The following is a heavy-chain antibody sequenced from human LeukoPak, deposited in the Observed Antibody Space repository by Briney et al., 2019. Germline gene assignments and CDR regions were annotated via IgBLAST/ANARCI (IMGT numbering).Heavy chain of an antibody. Sequence: SETLSLTCSVSGGSINNSRYSWGWIRQPPGRGLEWIGSIHYSGSTYYNPSLKSRVTLSVDPSKNRFSLKLTSVTAADTAIYYCARVVASTSIDSWGQGTPVTVSS. CDR2: IHYSGST. V-gene: IGHV4-39*07. CDR3: ARVVASTSIDS. D-gene: IGHD2-15*01. J-gene: IGHJ4*02. CDR1: GGSINNSRYS.